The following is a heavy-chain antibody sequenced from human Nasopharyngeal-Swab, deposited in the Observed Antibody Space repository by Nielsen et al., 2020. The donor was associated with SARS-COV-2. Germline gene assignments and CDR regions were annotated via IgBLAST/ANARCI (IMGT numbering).Heavy chain of an antibody. CDR1: GYTFTSYY. CDR3: ARNIVVVPAAILYYYYAMDV. V-gene: IGHV1-46*01. D-gene: IGHD2-2*01. CDR2: INPTVGST. Sequence: ASVKVSCKASGYTFTSYYMHWVRQAPGQGLEWMGIINPTVGSTTYVQKFQGRVTMTRDTSTSTVYMELSSLRSEDTAVYYCARNIVVVPAAILYYYYAMDVWGQGTTVTVSS. J-gene: IGHJ6*02.